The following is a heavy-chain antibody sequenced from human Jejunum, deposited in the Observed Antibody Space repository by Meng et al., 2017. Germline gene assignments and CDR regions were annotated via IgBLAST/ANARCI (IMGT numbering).Heavy chain of an antibody. D-gene: IGHD1-7*01. Sequence: GESLKISCSASGFTFSNFWMSWVRLAPGKGPEWVGDIKEDGSDKYYVDSVRGRSTISRDNTRNSLYLQMDSLRAEDTAVYYCARDHGVSGTNDWYFDLWGRGTVVTVSS. CDR3: ARDHGVSGTNDWYFDL. V-gene: IGHV3-7*01. CDR1: GFTFSNFW. J-gene: IGHJ2*01. CDR2: IKEDGSDK.